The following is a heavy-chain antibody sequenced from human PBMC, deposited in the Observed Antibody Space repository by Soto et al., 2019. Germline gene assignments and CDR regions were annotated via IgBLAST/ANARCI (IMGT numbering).Heavy chain of an antibody. J-gene: IGHJ4*02. Sequence: QVQLQQWGAGLLKPSETLSLTCAVYGGSFSGYYWSWIRQPPGKGLEWIGEINHSGSTNYNPSLKSRVTITVDTSKNQFSLKLSSVTAADTAVYYCARGVHALLRYYYGSGSYPSALDYWGQGTLVTVSS. CDR3: ARGVHALLRYYYGSGSYPSALDY. V-gene: IGHV4-34*01. D-gene: IGHD3-10*01. CDR1: GGSFSGYY. CDR2: INHSGST.